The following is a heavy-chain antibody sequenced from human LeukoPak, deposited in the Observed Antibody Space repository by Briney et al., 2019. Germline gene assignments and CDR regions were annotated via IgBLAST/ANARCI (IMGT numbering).Heavy chain of an antibody. V-gene: IGHV3-11*04. J-gene: IGHJ4*02. D-gene: IGHD6-19*01. CDR1: GFTFSDYN. CDR3: ARDSAEPYSGWYRFFDY. Sequence: GGSLRLSCAASGFTFSDYNMRWIRQAPGKGLEWVSSISRSGSTKYYADSVKGRFTISRDNTKNSLFLQMNSLRAEDTAVYYCARDSAEPYSGWYRFFDYWGQGTLVTVSS. CDR2: ISRSGSTK.